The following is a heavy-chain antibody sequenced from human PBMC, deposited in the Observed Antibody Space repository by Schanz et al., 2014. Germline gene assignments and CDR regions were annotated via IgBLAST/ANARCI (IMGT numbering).Heavy chain of an antibody. CDR3: AKYGGELGVSFEY. D-gene: IGHD7-27*01. CDR1: GFSFSDYW. V-gene: IGHV3-7*01. Sequence: EVQLVESGGGLVQPGGSLRLSCAASGFSFSDYWMDWVRQAPGKGLEWVANIRQDGGYKNHVDSVKGRFTISRDNAKNSLYLQMNSLRPEDTAVYYCAKYGGELGVSFEYWGQGTLVTVSS. J-gene: IGHJ4*02. CDR2: IRQDGGYK.